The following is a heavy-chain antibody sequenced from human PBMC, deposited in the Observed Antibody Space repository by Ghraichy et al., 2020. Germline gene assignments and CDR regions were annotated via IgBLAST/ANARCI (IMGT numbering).Heavy chain of an antibody. V-gene: IGHV3-74*01. CDR3: ARGGFSGSFDY. CDR2: INSDGSSR. CDR1: GFTFSNYW. Sequence: LSLTCAASGFTFSNYWMYWVRQAPGKGLVWVSRINSDGSSRSYADFVKGRFTISRDNTKNILYLQMNSLRADDTALYYCARGGFSGSFDYWAQGTLVTVSS. D-gene: IGHD3-10*01. J-gene: IGHJ4*02.